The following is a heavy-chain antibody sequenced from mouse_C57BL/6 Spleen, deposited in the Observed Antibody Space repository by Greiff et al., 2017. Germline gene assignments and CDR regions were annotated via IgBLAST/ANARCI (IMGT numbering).Heavy chain of an antibody. CDR2: INPGSGGT. Sequence: QVQLKQSGAELVRPGTSVKVSCKASGYAFTNYLIEWVKQRPGQGLEWIGVINPGSGGTNYNEKFKGKATLTADKSSSTAYMQLSSLTSEDSAVYFCAITTVVATRYFDVWGTGTTVTVSS. J-gene: IGHJ1*03. CDR1: GYAFTNYL. D-gene: IGHD1-1*01. CDR3: AITTVVATRYFDV. V-gene: IGHV1-54*01.